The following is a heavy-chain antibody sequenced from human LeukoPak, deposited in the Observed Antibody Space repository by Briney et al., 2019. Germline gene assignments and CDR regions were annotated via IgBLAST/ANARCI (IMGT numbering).Heavy chain of an antibody. J-gene: IGHJ4*02. CDR1: GGSISSSSYY. Sequence: LETLSLTCTVSGGSISSSSYYWGWIRQPPGKGLEWIGSIYYSGSTYYNPSLKSRVTISVDTSKNQFSLKLSSVTAADTAVYYCARHPHVAVAGTDFDYWGQGTLVTVSS. CDR3: ARHPHVAVAGTDFDY. CDR2: IYYSGST. V-gene: IGHV4-39*01. D-gene: IGHD6-19*01.